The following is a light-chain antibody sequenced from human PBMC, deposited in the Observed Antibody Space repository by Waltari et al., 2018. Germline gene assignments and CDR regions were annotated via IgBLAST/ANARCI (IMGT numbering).Light chain of an antibody. CDR2: KDN. CDR3: QSYDRSNQV. CDR1: SSSSPSND. J-gene: IGLJ2*01. V-gene: IGLV6-57*01. Sequence: NFMLTQPHSAPESPGKTVTISSTRSSSSSPSNDVQRYQQRPGSSPTTVIYKDNQRPSGVPDRFSGSIDSSSNSASLTISGLKTDDEADYYCQSYDRSNQVFGGGTKLTVL.